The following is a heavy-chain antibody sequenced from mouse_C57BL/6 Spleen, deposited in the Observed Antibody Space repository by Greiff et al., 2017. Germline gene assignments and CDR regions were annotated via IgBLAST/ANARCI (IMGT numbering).Heavy chain of an antibody. CDR2: ISNGGGST. V-gene: IGHV5-12*01. Sequence: EVQLVESGGGLVQPGGSLKLSCAASGFTFSDYYMYWVRQTPEKRLEWVAYISNGGGSTYYPDTVKGRFTISRDNAKNTLYLQMSRLKSEDTAMYYCARHGYYYGSSYWYFDVWGTGTTVTVSS. D-gene: IGHD1-1*01. CDR3: ARHGYYYGSSYWYFDV. J-gene: IGHJ1*03. CDR1: GFTFSDYY.